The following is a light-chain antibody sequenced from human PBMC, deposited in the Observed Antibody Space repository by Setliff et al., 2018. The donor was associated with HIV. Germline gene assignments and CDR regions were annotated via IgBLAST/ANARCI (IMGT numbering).Light chain of an antibody. Sequence: QSVLTQPASVSGSPGQSITISCTGTSGDVGGYNFVSWYQQSPGKAPKLMRYEVSNRPSGVSHRFSCSKSGNTASLTISGLQAEDDADYYCSSYTGKSTNTYGCGTGTTVTV. CDR1: SGDVGGYNF. V-gene: IGLV2-14*01. CDR2: EVS. CDR3: SSYTGKSTNTYG. J-gene: IGLJ1*01.